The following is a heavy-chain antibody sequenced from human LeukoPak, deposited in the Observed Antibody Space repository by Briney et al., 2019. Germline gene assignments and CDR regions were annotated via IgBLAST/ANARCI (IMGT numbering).Heavy chain of an antibody. D-gene: IGHD5-18*01. CDR1: GLTFSSSY. J-gene: IGHJ4*02. Sequence: GGSLGLSCAASGLTFSSSYMSWVRQAPGKRLEWLSVIYSGGTTDYADSVKGRFTISRDSSQNTLYLQMTSLRAEDTAVYYCVKDIHHSYGSESFDLWGQGTLVSVSS. CDR3: VKDIHHSYGSESFDL. V-gene: IGHV3-66*01. CDR2: IYSGGTT.